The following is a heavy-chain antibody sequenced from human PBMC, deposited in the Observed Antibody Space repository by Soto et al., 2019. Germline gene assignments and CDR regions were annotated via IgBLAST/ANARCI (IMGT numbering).Heavy chain of an antibody. V-gene: IGHV3-48*01. CDR1: GFTFSSYS. CDR2: ISSSSSTI. CDR3: ARAAITDYGDYEHAFDI. J-gene: IGHJ3*02. Sequence: GGSLRLSCAASGFTFSSYSMNWVRQAPGKGLEWVSYISSSSSTIYYADSVKGRFTISRDNAKNSLYLQMNSLRAEDTAVYYCARAAITDYGDYEHAFDIWGQGTMVTVSS. D-gene: IGHD4-17*01.